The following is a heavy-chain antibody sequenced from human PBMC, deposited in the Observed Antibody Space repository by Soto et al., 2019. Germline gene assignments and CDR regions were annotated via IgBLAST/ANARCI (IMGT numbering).Heavy chain of an antibody. CDR3: AKGVGDFWSGYYTGSHYYYYYGMDV. D-gene: IGHD3-3*01. Sequence: GGSLRLSCAASGFTFSSYGMHWVRQAPGKGLEWVAVISYDGSNKYYADSVKGRFTISRDNSKNTLYLQMTSLRAEDTAVYYCAKGVGDFWSGYYTGSHYYYYYGMDVWGQGTTVTVSS. V-gene: IGHV3-30*18. CDR2: ISYDGSNK. J-gene: IGHJ6*02. CDR1: GFTFSSYG.